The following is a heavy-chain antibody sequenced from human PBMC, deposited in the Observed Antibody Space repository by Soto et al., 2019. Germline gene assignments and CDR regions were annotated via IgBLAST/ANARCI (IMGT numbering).Heavy chain of an antibody. CDR1: GYNFIAQN. CDR3: ARERTLNSPSAAFDL. CDR2: RNPNSGGS. Sequence: QVHLVQSGAEVKKPGASVKVSCMASGYNFIAQNIHWVRQAPGLGLEWMGKRNPNSGGSDYAPEFQGRVTVTRDTSISTVYMELTILKSDDTAVDYCARERTLNSPSAAFDLWGQGTMVIVSS. J-gene: IGHJ3*01. D-gene: IGHD1-7*01. V-gene: IGHV1-2*02.